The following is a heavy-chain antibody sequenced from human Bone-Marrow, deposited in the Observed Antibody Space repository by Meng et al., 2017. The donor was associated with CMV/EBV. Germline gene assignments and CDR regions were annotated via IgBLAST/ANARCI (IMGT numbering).Heavy chain of an antibody. CDR2: IIPIFGTA. D-gene: IGHD4-11*01. CDR1: GGTFSSYA. J-gene: IGHJ4*03. Sequence: SGKGSGKGSGGTFSSYAISGVRQAPGQGLEWMGGIIPIFGTANYAQKFQGRVTITTDESTSTAYMELSSLRSEDTAVYYCARVFWGYSNYMGEGGYFDYWGQGTTVTVSS. CDR3: ARVFWGYSNYMGEGGYFDY. V-gene: IGHV1-69*05.